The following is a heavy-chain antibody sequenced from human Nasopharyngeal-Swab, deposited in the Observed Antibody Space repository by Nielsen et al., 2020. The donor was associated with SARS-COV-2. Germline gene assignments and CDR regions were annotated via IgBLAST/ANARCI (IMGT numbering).Heavy chain of an antibody. D-gene: IGHD6-13*01. V-gene: IGHV4-34*01. Sequence: WIRQPPGKGLEWIGEINHSGSTNYNPSLKSRVTISVGTSKNQFSLKLSSVTAADTAVYYCARGAAAAGKGWFDPWGQGTLVTVSS. CDR3: ARGAAAAGKGWFDP. CDR2: INHSGST. J-gene: IGHJ5*02.